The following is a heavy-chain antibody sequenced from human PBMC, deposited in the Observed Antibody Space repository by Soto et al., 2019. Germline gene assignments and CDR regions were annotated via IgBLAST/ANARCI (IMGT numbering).Heavy chain of an antibody. CDR1: GFTVSSNY. CDR2: IYSGGST. J-gene: IGHJ4*02. Sequence: GGSLRLSCAASGFTVSSNYMSWVRQAPGKGLEWVSVIYSGGSTYYADSVKGRFPISRHNSKNTLYLQMNSLRAEDTGVYYCARSSTPWASFDYWGQGTLVTVSS. V-gene: IGHV3-53*04. CDR3: ARSSTPWASFDY. D-gene: IGHD2-2*01.